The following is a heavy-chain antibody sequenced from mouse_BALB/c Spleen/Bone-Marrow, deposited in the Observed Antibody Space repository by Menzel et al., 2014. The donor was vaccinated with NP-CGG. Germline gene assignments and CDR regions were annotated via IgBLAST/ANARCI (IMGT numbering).Heavy chain of an antibody. CDR3: TRRTTGGGWLPS. CDR2: IRLKSNDYAT. V-gene: IGHV6-6*02. D-gene: IGHD1-1*01. Sequence: EVQLQQSGGGLVQPGGSMKLSCAASGFTFSDHWMNWVRQSPERGLEWVAEIRLKSNDYATHYAESVKGRFTISRDDSKSSVYLQMNNLRDEDTGIYFCTRRTTGGGWLPSRGQGTLVTVSA. CDR1: GFTFSDHW. J-gene: IGHJ3*01.